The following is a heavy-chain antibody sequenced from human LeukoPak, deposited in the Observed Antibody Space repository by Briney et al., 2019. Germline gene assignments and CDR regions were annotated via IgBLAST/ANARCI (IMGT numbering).Heavy chain of an antibody. J-gene: IGHJ4*02. CDR3: ARTDSGRFSYFDY. CDR2: MFYAGDT. Sequence: PSETLSLTCTVSGGSISSSSYYWGWIRQPPGKGLEWIGTMFYAGDTFYNPSLESRVTISVDTSKNQFSLKLTSVTAADGAVYYCARTDSGRFSYFDYWGQGTLVTVSS. CDR1: GGSISSSSYY. D-gene: IGHD5-12*01. V-gene: IGHV4-39*01.